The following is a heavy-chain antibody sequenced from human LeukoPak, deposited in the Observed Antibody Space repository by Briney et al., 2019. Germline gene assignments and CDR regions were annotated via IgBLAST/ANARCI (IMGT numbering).Heavy chain of an antibody. J-gene: IGHJ4*02. D-gene: IGHD6-19*01. V-gene: IGHV3-74*01. CDR3: SGGGSITVAGY. CDR1: GFTFSNYR. Sequence: PGGSLRLSRAASGFTFSNYRMHWVRQAPGKGLEWVSRINNDGSSTNYADSVKGRFTISRDNAKNTLYLQMNSLRAEDTAVYYCSGGGSITVAGYWGQATMATVSS. CDR2: INNDGSST.